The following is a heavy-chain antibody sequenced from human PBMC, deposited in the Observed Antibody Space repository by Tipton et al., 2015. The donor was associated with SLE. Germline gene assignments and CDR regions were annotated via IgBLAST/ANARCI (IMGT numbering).Heavy chain of an antibody. Sequence: LRLSCTVSGGSISSYYWSWIRQPPGKGLEWIGYIYYSGSTNYNPSLKSRVTISVDTSKNQFSLKLSSVTAADTAVYYCARGGGIPYYYYYYMDVWGKGTTVTVSS. D-gene: IGHD3-16*01. V-gene: IGHV4-59*08. CDR1: GGSISSYY. J-gene: IGHJ6*03. CDR2: IYYSGST. CDR3: ARGGGIPYYYYYYMDV.